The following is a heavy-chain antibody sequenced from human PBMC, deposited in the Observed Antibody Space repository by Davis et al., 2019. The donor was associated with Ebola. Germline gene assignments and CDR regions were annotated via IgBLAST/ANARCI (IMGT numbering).Heavy chain of an antibody. Sequence: AASVKVSCKASGGTFSSYAISWVRQAPGQGLEWMGGIIPIFGTANYAQKFQGRVTITADESTSTAYMELSGLRSEDTAVYYCARDPREYTIFGVVYYYYYGMDVWGQGTTVTVSS. D-gene: IGHD3-3*01. CDR2: IIPIFGTA. CDR3: ARDPREYTIFGVVYYYYYGMDV. CDR1: GGTFSSYA. V-gene: IGHV1-69*13. J-gene: IGHJ6*02.